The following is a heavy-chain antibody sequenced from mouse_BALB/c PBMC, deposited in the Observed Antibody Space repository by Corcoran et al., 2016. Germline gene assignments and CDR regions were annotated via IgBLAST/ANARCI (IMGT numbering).Heavy chain of an antibody. CDR1: GYSFTGYY. J-gene: IGHJ1*01. CDR2: INPYNGAT. D-gene: IGHD1-1*01. Sequence: EVQLQQSGPELVKPGASVKISCKASGYSFTGYYIHWVKQSHVKSLEWIGRINPYNGATIYNQNFKDKASLTVDKSSSTAYMELHSLTSEDSAVYYCARGHGSSPYFYFGVWGAGTTVTVSS. CDR3: ARGHGSSPYFYFGV. V-gene: IGHV1-18*01.